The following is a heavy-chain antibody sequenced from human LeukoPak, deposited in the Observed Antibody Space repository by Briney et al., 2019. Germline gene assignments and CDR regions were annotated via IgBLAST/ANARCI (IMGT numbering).Heavy chain of an antibody. V-gene: IGHV4-38-2*02. CDR3: ARQDGSSWYVNY. Sequence: SETLSLTCTVSGYSISSGYYWGWIRQPPGKGLEWIGSIYHSGSTYYNPSLKSRVTISVDTSKNQFSLKLSSVTAADTAVYYCARQDGSSWYVNYWDQGTLVTVSS. J-gene: IGHJ4*02. CDR1: GYSISSGYY. CDR2: IYHSGST. D-gene: IGHD6-13*01.